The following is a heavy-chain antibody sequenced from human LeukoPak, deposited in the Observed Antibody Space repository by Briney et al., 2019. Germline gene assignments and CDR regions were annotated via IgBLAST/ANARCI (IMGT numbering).Heavy chain of an antibody. J-gene: IGHJ6*03. CDR1: GGSISSYY. Sequence: PSETLSLTCTVSGGSISSYYWSWIRQPAGKGLEWIGRIYTSGSTNYNPSLKSRVTISVDTSKNQFSLKLSSVTAADTAVYYCARARRWGSSPYYMDVWGKGTTVTISS. V-gene: IGHV4-4*07. CDR2: IYTSGST. D-gene: IGHD4-23*01. CDR3: ARARRWGSSPYYMDV.